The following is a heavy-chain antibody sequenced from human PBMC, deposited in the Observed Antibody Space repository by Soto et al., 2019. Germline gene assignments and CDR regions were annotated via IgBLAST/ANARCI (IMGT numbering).Heavy chain of an antibody. CDR3: ARVLMLRGAIFPEGYSYHMDL. V-gene: IGHV4-34*02. CDR2: ITHSGGT. Sequence: QVQLQQWGAGLRKPSETLSLTCALFGGSFSGYYWAWIRQPPGKGLVWIGEITHSGGTKYNPSLNSPVSISADSSKNWFSLRLTSLTAADTAVYYCARVLMLRGAIFPEGYSYHMDLWGKGTTVTVSS. D-gene: IGHD3-10*01. CDR1: GGSFSGYY. J-gene: IGHJ6*03.